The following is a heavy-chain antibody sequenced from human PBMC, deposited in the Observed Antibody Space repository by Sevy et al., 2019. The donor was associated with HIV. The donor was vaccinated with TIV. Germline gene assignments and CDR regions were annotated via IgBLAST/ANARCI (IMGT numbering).Heavy chain of an antibody. V-gene: IGHV3-43D*04. D-gene: IGHD3-3*01. CDR3: AKDGGDYDFWSTKGYYYGMDV. CDR2: ISWDGGST. Sequence: GGSLRLSCAASGFTFDDYAMHWVRQAPGKGLEWVSLISWDGGSTYYADSVKGRFTISRDNSKNSLYLQMNSLRAEDTALYYCAKDGGDYDFWSTKGYYYGMDVLGQRTPVTVSS. CDR1: GFTFDDYA. J-gene: IGHJ6*02.